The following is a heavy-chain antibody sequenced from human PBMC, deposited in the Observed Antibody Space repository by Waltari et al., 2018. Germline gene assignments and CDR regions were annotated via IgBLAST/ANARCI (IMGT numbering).Heavy chain of an antibody. CDR2: IYPGDSYT. Sequence: EVQLVQSGAEVKKPGESLKISCKGSGYSFTSYWIGWVRQMPGKGLEWMGGIYPGDSYTRYSPSFQGQVTISADKSISTAYLQWSSLKASDTAMYYCARGLSNYGDFGSVLDYWGQGTLVTVSS. J-gene: IGHJ4*02. CDR1: GYSFTSYW. D-gene: IGHD4-17*01. CDR3: ARGLSNYGDFGSVLDY. V-gene: IGHV5-51*01.